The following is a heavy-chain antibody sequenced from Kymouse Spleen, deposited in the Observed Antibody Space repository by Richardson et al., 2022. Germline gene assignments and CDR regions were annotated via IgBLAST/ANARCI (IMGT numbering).Heavy chain of an antibody. CDR3: ARDGYCTNGVCYTSYYYYGMDV. D-gene: IGHD2-8*01. Sequence: QVQLVESGGGLVKPGGSLRLSCAASGFTFSDYYMSWIRQAPGKGLEWVSYISSSGSTIYYADSVKGRFTISRDNAKNSLYLQMNSLRAEDTAVYYCARDGYCTNGVCYTSYYYYGMDVWGQGTTVTVSS. CDR1: GFTFSDYY. CDR2: ISSSGSTI. V-gene: IGHV3-11*01. J-gene: IGHJ6*02.